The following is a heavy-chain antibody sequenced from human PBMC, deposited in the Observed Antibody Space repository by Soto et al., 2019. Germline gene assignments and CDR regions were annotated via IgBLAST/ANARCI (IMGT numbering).Heavy chain of an antibody. CDR2: IYHSGST. D-gene: IGHD3-16*01. CDR1: GGSISSGGYS. Sequence: PSETLSLTCAVSGGSISSGGYSWSWIRQPPGKGLEWIGYIYHSGSTYYNPSLKSRVTISVDRSKNQFSLKLSSVTAADTAVYYFAGGIEDRPLGFWGQGTLVTVSS. CDR3: AGGIEDRPLGF. J-gene: IGHJ4*02. V-gene: IGHV4-30-2*01.